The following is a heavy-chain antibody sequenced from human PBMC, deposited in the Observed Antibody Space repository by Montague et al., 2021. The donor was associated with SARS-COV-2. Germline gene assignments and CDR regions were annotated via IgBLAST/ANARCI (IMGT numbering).Heavy chain of an antibody. CDR3: ARGGAYHYGVDV. CDR2: IYYTGNT. D-gene: IGHD3-16*01. CDR1: DGSISSPNW. J-gene: IGHJ6*02. V-gene: IGHV4-4*02. Sequence: SETLSLTCAVSDGSISSPNWWNWVRQPPGKGLEWCGEIYYTGNTNYNPSLKSRVTIFIEKSKNHFSLQLSSVTAADTAAYYCARGGAYHYGVDVWGQGTTVAVSS.